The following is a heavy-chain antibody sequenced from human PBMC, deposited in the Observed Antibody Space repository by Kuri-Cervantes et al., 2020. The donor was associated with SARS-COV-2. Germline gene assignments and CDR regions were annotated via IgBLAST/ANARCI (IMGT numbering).Heavy chain of an antibody. CDR3: ARVHKAGATYYYYMDV. CDR1: GFTFSSYS. Sequence: GESLKISCAASGFTFSSYSMNWVRQAPGKGLEWVSSISSSSSYIYYADSVKGRFTISRDNAKNSLYLQMNSLRAEDTAVYYCARVHKAGATYYYYMDVWGKGTTVTVS. D-gene: IGHD1-26*01. J-gene: IGHJ6*03. CDR2: ISSSSSYI. V-gene: IGHV3-21*01.